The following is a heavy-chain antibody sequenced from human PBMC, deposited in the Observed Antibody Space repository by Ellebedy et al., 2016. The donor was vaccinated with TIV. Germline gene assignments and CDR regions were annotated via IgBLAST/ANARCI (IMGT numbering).Heavy chain of an antibody. Sequence: GESLKISCKGSGYSFTSYWIGWVRQMPGKGLEWMGIIYPGDSDTRYSPSFQGQVTISADKSISTAYLQWSSLKASDTAMYYCARPNPTLWFGELHAVDYWGQGTLVTVSS. D-gene: IGHD3-10*01. CDR1: GYSFTSYW. CDR2: IYPGDSDT. J-gene: IGHJ4*02. V-gene: IGHV5-51*01. CDR3: ARPNPTLWFGELHAVDY.